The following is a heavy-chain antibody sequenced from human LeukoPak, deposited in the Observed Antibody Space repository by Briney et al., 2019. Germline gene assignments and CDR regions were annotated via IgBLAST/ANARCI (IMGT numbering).Heavy chain of an antibody. CDR2: IYYSGST. Sequence: PSETLSLTCTVSGGSISSSSYYWGWIRQPPGKGLEWIGSIYYSGSTYYNPSLKSRVTISVDTSKNQFSLKLSSVTAADTAVYYCARHEMATISFYYYYGMDVWGQGTTVTVSS. CDR3: ARHEMATISFYYYYGMDV. CDR1: GGSISSSSYY. D-gene: IGHD5-24*01. J-gene: IGHJ6*02. V-gene: IGHV4-39*01.